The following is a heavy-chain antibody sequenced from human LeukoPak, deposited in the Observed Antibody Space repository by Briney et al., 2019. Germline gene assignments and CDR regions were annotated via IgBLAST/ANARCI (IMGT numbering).Heavy chain of an antibody. V-gene: IGHV3-23*01. CDR2: ISGSGGST. Sequence: PGGSLRLSCAASGFTFSSYAMSWVRQAPGKGLEWVSGISGSGGSTYYADSVKGRFTISRDNSKNTPYLQMNSLRVEDTAVYYCAKDLGMVWYFDLWGRGTLVTVSS. CDR1: GFTFSSYA. J-gene: IGHJ2*01. D-gene: IGHD2-8*01. CDR3: AKDLGMVWYFDL.